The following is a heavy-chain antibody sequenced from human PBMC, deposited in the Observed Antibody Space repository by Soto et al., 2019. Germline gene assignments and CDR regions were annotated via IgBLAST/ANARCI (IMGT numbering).Heavy chain of an antibody. CDR1: GGTFSSYT. Sequence: SVKVSCKASGGTFSSYTISWVRQAPGQGLEWMGRIIPILGIANYAQKFQGRVTITADKSTSTAYMELSSLRSEDTAVYYCARETVPVAGTNYYYGMDVWGQGTTVTVSS. CDR3: ARETVPVAGTNYYYGMDV. CDR2: IIPILGIA. J-gene: IGHJ6*02. D-gene: IGHD6-19*01. V-gene: IGHV1-69*04.